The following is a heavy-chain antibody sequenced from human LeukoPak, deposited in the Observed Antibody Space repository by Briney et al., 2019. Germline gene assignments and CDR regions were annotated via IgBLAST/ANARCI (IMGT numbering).Heavy chain of an antibody. J-gene: IGHJ4*02. CDR1: GGSITNYY. CDR2: ISSRGDT. D-gene: IGHD4-17*01. Sequence: SETLSLTCIVSGGSITNYYWSWIRQPAGKGLQWIGRISSRGDTNYNPSLKSRVSMSIDRSKNQFSLKLLSLTAADTAVYYCAREYGDFDYWGRGTLVTVSS. V-gene: IGHV4-4*07. CDR3: AREYGDFDY.